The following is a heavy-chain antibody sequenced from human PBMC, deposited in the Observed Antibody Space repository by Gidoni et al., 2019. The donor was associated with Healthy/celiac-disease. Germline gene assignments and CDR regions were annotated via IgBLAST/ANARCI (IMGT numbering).Heavy chain of an antibody. Sequence: QVQLVESGWGVVQPGRSLRLSCAASGFTFSSYGMHGVRQAPGKGLEWVAVISYDGSNKYYADAVEGRFTISRDNSKNTLYLQMNSLRAEDTAVYYCAKGQTRTTMQSGRYWGQGTLVTVSS. J-gene: IGHJ4*02. V-gene: IGHV3-30*18. CDR2: ISYDGSNK. D-gene: IGHD1-1*01. CDR1: GFTFSSYG. CDR3: AKGQTRTTMQSGRY.